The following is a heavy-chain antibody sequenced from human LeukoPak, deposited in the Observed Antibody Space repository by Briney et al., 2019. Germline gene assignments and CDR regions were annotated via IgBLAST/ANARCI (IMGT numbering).Heavy chain of an antibody. CDR3: ARERAYYYDSSGYHPLDP. CDR1: GYTFTGYY. Sequence: ASVKVSCKASGYTFTGYYMHWVRQAPGQGLGWMGWINPNSGGTNYAQKFQGRVTMTRDTSISTAYMELSRLRSDDTAVYYCARERAYYYDSSGYHPLDPWGQGTLVTVSS. V-gene: IGHV1-2*02. J-gene: IGHJ5*02. D-gene: IGHD3-22*01. CDR2: INPNSGGT.